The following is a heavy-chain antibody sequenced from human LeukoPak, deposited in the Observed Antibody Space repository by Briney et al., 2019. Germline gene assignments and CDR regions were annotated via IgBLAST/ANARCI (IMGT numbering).Heavy chain of an antibody. CDR1: GGSMSGYY. CDR3: AREFGYNSGWFLDY. V-gene: IGHV4-59*01. J-gene: IGHJ4*02. D-gene: IGHD6-19*01. Sequence: SETLSLTCSVSGGSMSGYYWSWIRQPPGKGLEWIGYIYYFGSTNYNSSLKSRVPISVDTSKKQFSLKLSSVTAADTAVYYCAREFGYNSGWFLDYWGQGTLVTVSS. CDR2: IYYFGST.